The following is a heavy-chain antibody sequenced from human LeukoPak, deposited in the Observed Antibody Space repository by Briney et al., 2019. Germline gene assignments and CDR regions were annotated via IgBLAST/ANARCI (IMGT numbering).Heavy chain of an antibody. V-gene: IGHV3-66*04. Sequence: GGSLRLSCAASGITVTSNHMSWVRQAPGKELEWVSVIYSGGSTYYADSVKGRFAISRDNSKNTLYLQMDSLRTEDTAVYFCARQNQLPYHPAGGEWWFDPWGQGTLVTVSS. CDR1: GITVTSNH. CDR2: IYSGGST. CDR3: ARQNQLPYHPAGGEWWFDP. D-gene: IGHD2-2*02. J-gene: IGHJ5*02.